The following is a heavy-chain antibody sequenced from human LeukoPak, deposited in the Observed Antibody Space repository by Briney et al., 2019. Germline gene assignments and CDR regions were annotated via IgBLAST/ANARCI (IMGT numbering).Heavy chain of an antibody. J-gene: IGHJ4*02. V-gene: IGHV1-46*01. CDR3: ARVSSGWYSVSALYY. D-gene: IGHD6-19*01. Sequence: ASVKVSCKASGCTFTSYYMHWVRQAPGQGLEWMGIINPSGGSTSYAQKFQGRVTMTRDTSTSTVYMELSSLRSEDTAVYYCARVSSGWYSVSALYYWGQGTLVTVSS. CDR1: GCTFTSYY. CDR2: INPSGGST.